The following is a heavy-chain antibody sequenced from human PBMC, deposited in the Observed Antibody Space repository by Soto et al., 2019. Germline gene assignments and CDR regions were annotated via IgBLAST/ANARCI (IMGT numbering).Heavy chain of an antibody. J-gene: IGHJ6*02. CDR3: AREQTTVTTDYYYYYGMDV. CDR1: GFTFSSYG. Sequence: GGSLRLSCAASGFTFSSYGMHWVRQAPGKGLEWVAVIWYDGSNKYYADSVKGRFTISRDNSKNTLYLQMNSLRAEDTAVYYCAREQTTVTTDYYYYYGMDVWGQGTMVTVSS. CDR2: IWYDGSNK. D-gene: IGHD4-17*01. V-gene: IGHV3-33*01.